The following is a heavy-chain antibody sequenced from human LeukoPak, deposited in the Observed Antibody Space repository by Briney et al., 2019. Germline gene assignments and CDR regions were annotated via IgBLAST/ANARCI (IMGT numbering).Heavy chain of an antibody. CDR1: GFTFSSYA. V-gene: IGHV4-34*01. J-gene: IGHJ1*01. CDR2: ISHTEGT. Sequence: PGGSLRLSCVASGFTFSSYAMGWIRQSPGKGLEWIGEISHTEGTRYNPSLESRVTMSVGTSENQLSLKLIFVTAADTAVYYCARIRCGHSGSVCYNHWGLGTLVTVSS. D-gene: IGHD3-9*01. CDR3: ARIRCGHSGSVCYNH.